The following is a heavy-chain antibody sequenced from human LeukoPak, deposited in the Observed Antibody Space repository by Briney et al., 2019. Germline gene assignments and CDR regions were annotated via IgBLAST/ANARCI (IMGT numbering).Heavy chain of an antibody. Sequence: GGSLRLSCTVSGITLSNYGMSWVRQAPGRGLEWVAGISGSGGGTNYADSVKGRFTISRDNPKNTLYLQMNSLRAEDTAVYFCAKRGVVIRVILVGFHKEAYYFDSWGQGALVTVSS. V-gene: IGHV3-23*01. J-gene: IGHJ4*02. D-gene: IGHD3-22*01. CDR1: GITLSNYG. CDR2: ISGSGGGT. CDR3: AKRGVVIRVILVGFHKEAYYFDS.